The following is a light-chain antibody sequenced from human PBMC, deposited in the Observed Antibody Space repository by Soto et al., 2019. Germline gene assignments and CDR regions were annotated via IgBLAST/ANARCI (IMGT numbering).Light chain of an antibody. CDR1: QGIRNF. Sequence: DLQMTQSPTSLSASVGDRVTITCRASQGIRNFVAWYQQKPGKAPKLLIYAASTLQSGVPSRFSGSGSGTDFTHTINSLQPEDVATYSCQKYSSVPVFGPGTKVEIK. CDR2: AAS. J-gene: IGKJ3*01. CDR3: QKYSSVPV. V-gene: IGKV1-27*01.